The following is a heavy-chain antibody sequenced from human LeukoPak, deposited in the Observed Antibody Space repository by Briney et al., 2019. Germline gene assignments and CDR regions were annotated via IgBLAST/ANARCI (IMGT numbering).Heavy chain of an antibody. CDR1: GFTFSRYC. Sequence: QPGGSLRLSCAASGFTFSRYCMSWVRQAPGKGLEWVANIKQDGSEKYYVDSVKGRFTIPRDNAKNSLYLQMNSLRAEDTALYYCAKDRNSGNYYQTGDFHYWGQGTLVTVSS. V-gene: IGHV3-7*03. D-gene: IGHD1-26*01. J-gene: IGHJ4*02. CDR3: AKDRNSGNYYQTGDFHY. CDR2: IKQDGSEK.